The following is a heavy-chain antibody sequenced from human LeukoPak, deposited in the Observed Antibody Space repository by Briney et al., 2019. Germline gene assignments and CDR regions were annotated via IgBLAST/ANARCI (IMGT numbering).Heavy chain of an antibody. CDR2: IYYRGRT. Sequence: PSQTLSLTCTVSGGSINSGDYYWSWIRQPPGKGLEWIGCIYYRGRTSYNPSLKSRVTISVDTSKSQFSLNLSSVTAADTAVYYCAREGGPYRPLDYSGQGTLVTVAS. J-gene: IGHJ4*02. CDR1: GGSINSGDYY. V-gene: IGHV4-30-4*01. CDR3: AREGGPYRPLDY.